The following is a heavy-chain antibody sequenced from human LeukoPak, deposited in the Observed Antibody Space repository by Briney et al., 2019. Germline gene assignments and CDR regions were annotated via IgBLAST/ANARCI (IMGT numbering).Heavy chain of an antibody. CDR3: ARVTRGSYYYXMDV. V-gene: IGHV4-59*01. J-gene: IGHJ6*02. D-gene: IGHD1-26*01. CDR1: GGSISSYY. Sequence: SETLSLTCSVSGGSISSYYWSWIRQPPGKALEWIGYIYYSGSTNYNPSLKSRVTISVDTSKNQFSLKLSSVTAADTAVYYCARVTRGSYYYXMDVWGQXTTVTXSS. CDR2: IYYSGST.